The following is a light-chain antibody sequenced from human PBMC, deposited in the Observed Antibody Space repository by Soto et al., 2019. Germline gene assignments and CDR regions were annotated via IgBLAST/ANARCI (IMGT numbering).Light chain of an antibody. CDR3: SSYTSSSTRV. CDR1: ISDVGGYNY. CDR2: EVS. Sequence: QSLLTQPASLSGSPGQSITISCTGTISDVGGYNYVSWYQQHPGKAPKLMIYEVSNRPSGVSNRFSGSKSGNTASLTISGLQAEDEADYYCSSYTSSSTRVFGTGTKVTVL. J-gene: IGLJ1*01. V-gene: IGLV2-14*01.